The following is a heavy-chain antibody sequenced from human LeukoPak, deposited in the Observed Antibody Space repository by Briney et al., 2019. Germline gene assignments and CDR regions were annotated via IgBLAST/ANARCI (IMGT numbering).Heavy chain of an antibody. Sequence: GGSLRLSCAASGFTFSSYAMHWVRQAPGKGLEWVAVISYDGSNKYYADSVKGRFTISRDNSKNTLYLQMNSLRAEDTAVYYCAREGRSSGEFDPWGQGTLVTVSS. D-gene: IGHD3-10*01. CDR2: ISYDGSNK. V-gene: IGHV3-30-3*01. J-gene: IGHJ5*02. CDR1: GFTFSSYA. CDR3: AREGRSSGEFDP.